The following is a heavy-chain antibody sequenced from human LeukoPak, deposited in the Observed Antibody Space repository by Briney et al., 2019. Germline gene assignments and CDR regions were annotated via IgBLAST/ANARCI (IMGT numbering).Heavy chain of an antibody. Sequence: GGSLRLSCTASGFTFSDYWMTWVRQAPGKGPEWVANIKQDGSQRYYVDSVRGRFTISRDNSKNTLYLQMNSLRAEDTAVYYCAKDHMVGYYGSGSYGLDYWGQGTLVTVSS. J-gene: IGHJ4*02. CDR1: GFTFSDYW. CDR2: IKQDGSQR. V-gene: IGHV3-7*01. D-gene: IGHD3-10*01. CDR3: AKDHMVGYYGSGSYGLDY.